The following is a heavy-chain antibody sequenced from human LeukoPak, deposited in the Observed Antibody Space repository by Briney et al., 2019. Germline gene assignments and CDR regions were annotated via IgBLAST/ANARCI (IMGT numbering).Heavy chain of an antibody. CDR1: GFTFSSYG. V-gene: IGHV3-30*18. J-gene: IGHJ4*02. Sequence: GGSLRLSCASSGFTFSSYGMHWVRQAPGKGLEWVAVISYDGSNKYYADSVKGRFTISRDISKNTLYLQMNSLRADDTAVYYCAKGLRYSDNWGQGTLVTVSS. CDR3: AKGLRYSDN. CDR2: ISYDGSNK. D-gene: IGHD3-9*01.